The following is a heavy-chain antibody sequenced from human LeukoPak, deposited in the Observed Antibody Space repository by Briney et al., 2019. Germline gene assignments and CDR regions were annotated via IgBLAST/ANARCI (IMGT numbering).Heavy chain of an antibody. V-gene: IGHV4-59*01. D-gene: IGHD1-26*01. CDR1: GFTFSSYS. CDR3: AREAPLEWELLSGLYYFDY. Sequence: GSLRLSCAASGFTFSSYSMNWVRQAPGKGLEWVGYIYYSGSTNYNPSLKSRVTISVDTSKNQFSLKLSSVTAADTAVYYCAREAPLEWELLSGLYYFDYWGQGTLVTVSS. CDR2: IYYSGST. J-gene: IGHJ4*02.